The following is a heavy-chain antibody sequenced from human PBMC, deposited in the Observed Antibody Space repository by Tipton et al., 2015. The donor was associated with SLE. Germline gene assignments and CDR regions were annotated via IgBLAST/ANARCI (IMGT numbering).Heavy chain of an antibody. D-gene: IGHD1-1*01. Sequence: LRLSCIVSGDSISSSSYYWGWIRQPPGKGLEWVGTVYYTGNTFYNPSLKSRVTISVDTSKNQFSLKLSSVTAADTAIYYCARRTSTGLYDAFDLRGQGTTVTVTS. CDR1: GDSISSSSYY. V-gene: IGHV4-39*07. J-gene: IGHJ3*01. CDR2: VYYTGNT. CDR3: ARRTSTGLYDAFDL.